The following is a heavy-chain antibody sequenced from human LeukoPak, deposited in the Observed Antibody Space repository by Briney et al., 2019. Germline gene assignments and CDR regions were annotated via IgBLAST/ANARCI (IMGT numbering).Heavy chain of an antibody. Sequence: GGSLRLSCAASGFTVSSNFMSWVRQAPGKGLEWVSVIYGGGSTYYADSVKGRFAISRDTSKNMLYLQMNSLRAEDTAVYYCATWPGGWYGEDSWGQGTLVTVSS. J-gene: IGHJ4*02. CDR3: ATWPGGWYGEDS. D-gene: IGHD6-19*01. V-gene: IGHV3-53*01. CDR2: IYGGGST. CDR1: GFTVSSNF.